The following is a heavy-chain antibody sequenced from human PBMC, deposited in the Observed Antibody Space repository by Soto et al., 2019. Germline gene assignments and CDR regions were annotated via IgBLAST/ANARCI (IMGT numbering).Heavy chain of an antibody. CDR2: MNQHGSDI. CDR3: ATDTYCPATCYRGHGN. Sequence: EVQLVESGGDLFQPGGSLRLPCAAPGFPFGGNWMAWVRQSPGKGLEWVASMNQHGSDIQYVDSVRGRFTISRDNARNLLYLQMNNLRVEDTAIYYCATDTYCPATCYRGHGNWGQGTLVTVSS. J-gene: IGHJ4*02. CDR1: GFPFGGNW. D-gene: IGHD2-8*02. V-gene: IGHV3-7*03.